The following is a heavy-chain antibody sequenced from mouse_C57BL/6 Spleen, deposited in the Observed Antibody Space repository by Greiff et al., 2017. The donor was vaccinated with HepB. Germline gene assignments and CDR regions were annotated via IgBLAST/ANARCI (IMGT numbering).Heavy chain of an antibody. V-gene: IGHV1-69*01. CDR1: GYTFTSYW. CDR3: VYGSSWFAY. D-gene: IGHD1-1*01. CDR2: IDPSDSYT. Sequence: QVQLQQSGAELVMPGASVKLSCKASGYTFTSYWMHWVKQRPGQGLEWIGEIDPSDSYTNYNQKFKGKSTLTVDKSSSTAYMQLSSLTSEDSAVYYCVYGSSWFAYWGQGTLVTVSA. J-gene: IGHJ3*01.